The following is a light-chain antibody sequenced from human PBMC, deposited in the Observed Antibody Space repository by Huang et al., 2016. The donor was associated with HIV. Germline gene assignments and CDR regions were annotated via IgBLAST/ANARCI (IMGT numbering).Light chain of an antibody. J-gene: IGKJ5*01. V-gene: IGKV1-NL1*01. CDR3: QQYYTTPRGT. Sequence: DILMTQSPSSLSASIGDRVTITCRASQGITSSLAWYQQRPGKAPKLLLCAASRLEDGVPSRFSGSGSGTDHTLTISSLQPEDFATYYCQQYYTTPRGTFGQGTRLDIK. CDR2: AAS. CDR1: QGITSS.